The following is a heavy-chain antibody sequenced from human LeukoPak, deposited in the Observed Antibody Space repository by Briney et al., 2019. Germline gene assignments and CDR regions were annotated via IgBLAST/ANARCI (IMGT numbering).Heavy chain of an antibody. CDR1: GYTFTGYY. CDR3: ARVKRQNPYYFDY. Sequence: ASVKVSCKASGYTFTGYYMHWVRQAPGQGLEWMGWINPNSGGTNYAQKFQGRVTMTRDTSISTAYMELSRLTSDDTAVYYCARVKRQNPYYFDYWGQGTLVTVSS. V-gene: IGHV1-2*02. CDR2: INPNSGGT. D-gene: IGHD1-1*01. J-gene: IGHJ4*02.